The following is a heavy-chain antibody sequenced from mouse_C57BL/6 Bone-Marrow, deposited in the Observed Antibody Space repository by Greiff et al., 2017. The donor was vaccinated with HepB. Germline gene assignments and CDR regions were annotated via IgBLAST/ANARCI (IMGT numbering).Heavy chain of an antibody. CDR2: ISNGGGST. CDR3: ARGGGYYYYYAMDY. D-gene: IGHD2-3*01. V-gene: IGHV5-12*01. Sequence: EVNVVESGGGLVQPGGSLKLSCAASGFTFSDYYMYWVRQTPEKRLEWVAYISNGGGSTYYPDTVKGRFTISRDNAKNTLYLQMSRLKSEDTAMYYCARGGGYYYYYAMDYWGQGTSVTVSS. J-gene: IGHJ4*01. CDR1: GFTFSDYY.